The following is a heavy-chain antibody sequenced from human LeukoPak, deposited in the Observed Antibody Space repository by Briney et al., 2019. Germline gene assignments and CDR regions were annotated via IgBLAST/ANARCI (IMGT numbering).Heavy chain of an antibody. CDR1: GGSISSYY. CDR2: IYTSGST. V-gene: IGHV4-4*07. CDR3: GREVVAAHEALDI. J-gene: IGHJ3*02. Sequence: PSETLSLTCTVSGGSISSYYWSWIRQPAGKGLEWIGRIYTSGSTNYNPSLKSRVTMSVYTSKNQFSLKLSSVTAADTAVYYCGREVVAAHEALDIWGQGTMVTVSS. D-gene: IGHD2-15*01.